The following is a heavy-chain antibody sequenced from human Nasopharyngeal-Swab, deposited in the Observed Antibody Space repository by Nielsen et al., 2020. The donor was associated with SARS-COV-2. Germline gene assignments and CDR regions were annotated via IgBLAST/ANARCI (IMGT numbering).Heavy chain of an antibody. CDR2: INAGNGNT. CDR3: ARARFGVYYDSSGSRDAFDI. Sequence: ASVKVSCKASGYTFTSYAMHWVRRAPGQRLEWMGWINAGNGNTKYSQKFQGRVTITRDTSASTAYMELSSLRSEDTAVYYCARARFGVYYDSSGSRDAFDIWGQGTMVTVSS. CDR1: GYTFTSYA. J-gene: IGHJ3*02. D-gene: IGHD3-22*01. V-gene: IGHV1-3*01.